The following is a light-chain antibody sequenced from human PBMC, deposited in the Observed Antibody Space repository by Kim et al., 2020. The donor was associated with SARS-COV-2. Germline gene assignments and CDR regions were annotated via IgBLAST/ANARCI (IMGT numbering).Light chain of an antibody. Sequence: QPVLTQSPSASASLGASVKLTCTLSSGHSSNPIAWHQQQAEKGPRYLMTLNSDGSHSKGDGIPDRFSGPSSGAERYLTISGLQSDDEADYYCQTWGTGIWVFGGGTTLTVL. CDR1: SGHSSNP. CDR3: QTWGTGIWV. CDR2: LNSDGSH. V-gene: IGLV4-69*01. J-gene: IGLJ3*02.